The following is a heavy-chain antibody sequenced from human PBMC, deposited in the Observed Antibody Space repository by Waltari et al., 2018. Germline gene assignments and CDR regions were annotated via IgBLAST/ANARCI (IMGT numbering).Heavy chain of an antibody. CDR3: AREGVDTANDY. Sequence: IQPGGSLRLSCAASGFTVSSDYMSWVRQAPGKGLECVSVIYSSGSTYYADSVKGRFTISRDNSKNTVYLQMHSLRAEDTAVYYCAREGVDTANDYWGQGTQVTVSS. V-gene: IGHV3-53*01. D-gene: IGHD5-18*01. J-gene: IGHJ4*02. CDR1: GFTVSSDY. CDR2: IYSSGST.